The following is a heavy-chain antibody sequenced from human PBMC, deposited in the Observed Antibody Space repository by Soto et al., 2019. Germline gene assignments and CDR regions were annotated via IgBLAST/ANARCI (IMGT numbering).Heavy chain of an antibody. J-gene: IGHJ6*02. CDR2: IWHDGSNK. D-gene: IGHD2-15*01. CDR1: GFTFNTYG. Sequence: QVQLVESGGGVVQPGGSLRLSCTTSGFTFNTYGMYWVRQAPGKGLEWVAIIWHDGSNKYYGDSVKGRFTTSRDNSKNTLYLQMNSLRAEDTALYYCARGDCTGAYCYSWPFNYGVDVWGQGTTVTVSS. V-gene: IGHV3-33*08. CDR3: ARGDCTGAYCYSWPFNYGVDV.